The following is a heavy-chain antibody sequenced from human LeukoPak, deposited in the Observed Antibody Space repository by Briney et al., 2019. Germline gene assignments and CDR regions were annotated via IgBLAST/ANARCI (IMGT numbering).Heavy chain of an antibody. Sequence: SETLSLTCAVYGGSFSGYYWSWIRQPPGKGLEWIGEINHIGSTNYNPSLKSRVTISVDTSKNQFSLKLSSVTAADTAVYYCASSGSYIWGQGTLVTVSS. V-gene: IGHV4-34*01. D-gene: IGHD3-10*01. CDR3: ASSGSYI. CDR2: INHIGST. J-gene: IGHJ4*02. CDR1: GGSFSGYY.